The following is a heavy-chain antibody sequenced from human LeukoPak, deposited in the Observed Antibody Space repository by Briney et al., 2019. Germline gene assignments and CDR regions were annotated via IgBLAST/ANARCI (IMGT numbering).Heavy chain of an antibody. Sequence: AGGSLRLSCAASGFSLSGYWMTWVRQAPGKGLEWVGRIKSKTDGGTTDYAAPVKGRFTISRDDSKNTLYLQMSSLKTEDTAVYYCTTAYYDFWSGYVKPFDPWGQGTLVTVSS. D-gene: IGHD3-3*01. CDR1: GFSLSGYW. CDR2: IKSKTDGGTT. J-gene: IGHJ5*02. V-gene: IGHV3-15*01. CDR3: TTAYYDFWSGYVKPFDP.